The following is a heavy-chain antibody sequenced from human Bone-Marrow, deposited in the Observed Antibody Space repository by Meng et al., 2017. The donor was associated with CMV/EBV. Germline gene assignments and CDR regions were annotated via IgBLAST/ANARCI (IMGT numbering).Heavy chain of an antibody. CDR2: ISSSSSYI. CDR1: GFTFSSYS. CDR3: ARGRDDFWSGYSGY. Sequence: GESLKISCAASGFTFSSYSMNWVRQAPGKGLEWVSSISSSSSYIYYADSVKGRFTISRDNAKNTLYLQMNSLRAEDTAVYYCARGRDDFWSGYSGYWGRGTLVTVSS. J-gene: IGHJ4*02. D-gene: IGHD3-3*01. V-gene: IGHV3-21*01.